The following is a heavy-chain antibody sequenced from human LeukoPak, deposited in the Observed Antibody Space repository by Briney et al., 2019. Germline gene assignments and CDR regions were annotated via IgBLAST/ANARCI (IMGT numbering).Heavy chain of an antibody. CDR3: ARVSGMVTALDY. CDR1: GGSFSGYY. Sequence: SETLSLTCAVYGGSFSGYYWSWIRQPPGKGLERIGEINHSGSTNYNPSLKSRVTISVDTSKNQFSLKLSSVTAADTAVYYCARVSGMVTALDYWGQGTLVTVSS. J-gene: IGHJ4*02. D-gene: IGHD2-21*02. V-gene: IGHV4-34*01. CDR2: INHSGST.